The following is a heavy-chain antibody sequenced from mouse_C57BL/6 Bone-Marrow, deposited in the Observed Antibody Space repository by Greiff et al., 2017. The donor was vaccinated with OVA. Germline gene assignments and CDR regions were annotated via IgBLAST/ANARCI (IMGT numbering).Heavy chain of an antibody. V-gene: IGHV1-55*01. Sequence: QVHVKQSGAELVKPGASVKMSCKASGYTFTSYWITWVKQRPGQGLEWIGDIYPGSGSTNYNEKFKSKATLTVDTSSSTAYMQLSSLTSEDSAVYYCARDGYYLAWFAYWGQGTLVTVSA. CDR1: GYTFTSYW. CDR3: ARDGYYLAWFAY. J-gene: IGHJ3*01. CDR2: IYPGSGST. D-gene: IGHD2-3*01.